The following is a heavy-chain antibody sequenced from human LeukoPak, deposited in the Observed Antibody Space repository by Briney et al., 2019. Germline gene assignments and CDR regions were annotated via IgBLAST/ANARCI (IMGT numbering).Heavy chain of an antibody. D-gene: IGHD5-12*01. CDR3: ARDSSGCDSTSWFDP. Sequence: GGSLRLSCAASGFTFSSYWMSWVRQAPGKGLEWVANIKQDGSEKYYVDSVKGRFTISRDNSKNTLYLQMNSLRAEDTAVYYCARDSSGCDSTSWFDPWGQGTLVTVSS. CDR2: IKQDGSEK. V-gene: IGHV3-7*01. J-gene: IGHJ5*02. CDR1: GFTFSSYW.